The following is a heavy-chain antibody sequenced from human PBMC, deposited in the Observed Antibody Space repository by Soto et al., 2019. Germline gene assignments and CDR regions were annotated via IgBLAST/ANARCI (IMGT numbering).Heavy chain of an antibody. V-gene: IGHV4-4*02. CDR3: ARKAWVRFDY. Sequence: PSETLSLTCAFSVDSMTMRVWWTWVRQPPGKGLEWIGEVFHTGNTNYNPSLKSRVTMSVDKSTNEFSLKVTSVTAADTAIYYCARKAWVRFDYWGQGALVTVSS. D-gene: IGHD7-27*01. J-gene: IGHJ4*02. CDR1: VDSMTMRVW. CDR2: VFHTGNT.